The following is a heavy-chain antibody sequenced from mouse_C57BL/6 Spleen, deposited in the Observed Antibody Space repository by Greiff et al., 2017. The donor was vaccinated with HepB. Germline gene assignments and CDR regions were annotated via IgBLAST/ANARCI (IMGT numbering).Heavy chain of an antibody. D-gene: IGHD2-4*01. Sequence: QVQLQQSGAELVKPGASVKLSCKASGYTFTEYTIHWVKQRSGQGLEWIGWFYPGSGSIKYNEKFKDKATLTADKSSSTVYMELSRLTSEDSAVYFCARHEDGPIYYDYDGFAYWGQGTLVTVSA. CDR1: GYTFTEYT. CDR2: FYPGSGSI. CDR3: ARHEDGPIYYDYDGFAY. V-gene: IGHV1-62-2*01. J-gene: IGHJ3*01.